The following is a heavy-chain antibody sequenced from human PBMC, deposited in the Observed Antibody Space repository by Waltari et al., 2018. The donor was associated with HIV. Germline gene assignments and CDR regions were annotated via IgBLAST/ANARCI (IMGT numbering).Heavy chain of an antibody. Sequence: QVQLQESGPGLVRPSQSLSLTCTVSGGFISSGGYYWSWIRQHPGKGLEWIGYIYDSGTTYYNPSLKSLVTISVDTSKNQSSLRLSSVTAADTAVYFCARGPPRYYFDYWGQGTLVTVSS. J-gene: IGHJ4*02. CDR3: ARGPPRYYFDY. CDR2: IYDSGTT. V-gene: IGHV4-31*01. CDR1: GGFISSGGYY.